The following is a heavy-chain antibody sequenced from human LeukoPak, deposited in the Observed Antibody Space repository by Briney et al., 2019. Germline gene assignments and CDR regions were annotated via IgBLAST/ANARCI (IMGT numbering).Heavy chain of an antibody. J-gene: IGHJ5*02. V-gene: IGHV1-2*02. Sequence: ASLKVSCEASGYTFTDYYVHWVRQAPGQGLEWMGWINPSSGGTNSAQQFQGRVTMARDTSTSTAYMELNSLTSDDTAMYYCARAAPRNYAGGSWFFDWFDPWGQGTLVTVSS. CDR2: INPSSGGT. CDR3: ARAAPRNYAGGSWFFDWFDP. D-gene: IGHD2-15*01. CDR1: GYTFTDYY.